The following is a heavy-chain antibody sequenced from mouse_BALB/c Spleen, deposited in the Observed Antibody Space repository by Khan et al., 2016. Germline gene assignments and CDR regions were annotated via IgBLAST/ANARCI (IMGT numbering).Heavy chain of an antibody. CDR2: ISSGTTTI. CDR3: ARNYYDLTSWCAN. Sequence: EVELVESGGGLVQPGGSRKLSCAASGFTFSSFGMHWVRQAPEKGLEWVAYISSGTTTIYYADTVKGRFTISRDHPKNNLLLQMTSLRSADTAMYYGARNYYDLTSWCANWGQGTLVTVSA. CDR1: GFTFSSFG. D-gene: IGHD2-4*01. V-gene: IGHV5-17*02. J-gene: IGHJ3*01.